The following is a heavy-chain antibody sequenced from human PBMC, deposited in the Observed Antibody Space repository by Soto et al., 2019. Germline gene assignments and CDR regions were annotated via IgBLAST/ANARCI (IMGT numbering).Heavy chain of an antibody. V-gene: IGHV3-30-3*01. D-gene: IGHD6-6*01. CDR1: GFTFSSYA. Sequence: QVQLVESGGGVVQPGRSLRLSCAASGFTFSSYAMHWVRQAPGKGLEWVAVISYDGSNKYYADSVKGRFTISRDNSKNXLYLQMNSLRAEDMAVYYCARGEQLALYYYYGMDVWGQGTTVTVSS. CDR2: ISYDGSNK. J-gene: IGHJ6*02. CDR3: ARGEQLALYYYYGMDV.